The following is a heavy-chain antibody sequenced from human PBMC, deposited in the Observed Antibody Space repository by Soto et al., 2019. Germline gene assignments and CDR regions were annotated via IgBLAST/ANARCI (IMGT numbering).Heavy chain of an antibody. D-gene: IGHD3-10*01. V-gene: IGHV4-34*01. J-gene: IGHJ6*02. CDR3: ARDHSYYGSGSYYKRAVSYYGMDV. CDR2: INHSGST. CDR1: GGSFSGYY. Sequence: SETLSLTCAVYGGSFSGYYWSWIRQPPGKGLEWIGEINHSGSTNYNPSLKSRVTISVDTSKNQFSLKLSSVTAADTAVYYCARDHSYYGSGSYYKRAVSYYGMDVWGQGTTVTSP.